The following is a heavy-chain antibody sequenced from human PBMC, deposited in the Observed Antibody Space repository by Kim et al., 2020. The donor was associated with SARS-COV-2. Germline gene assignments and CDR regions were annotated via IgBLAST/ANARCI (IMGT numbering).Heavy chain of an antibody. J-gene: IGHJ5*02. Sequence: GGSLRLSCAASGFTFDDYAMHWVRQAPGKGLEWVSGISWNSGSIGYADSVKGRFTISRDNAKNSLYLQMNSLRAEDTALYYCAKASMVRGRDGWFDPWGQGTLVTVSS. CDR3: AKASMVRGRDGWFDP. V-gene: IGHV3-9*01. D-gene: IGHD3-10*01. CDR1: GFTFDDYA. CDR2: ISWNSGSI.